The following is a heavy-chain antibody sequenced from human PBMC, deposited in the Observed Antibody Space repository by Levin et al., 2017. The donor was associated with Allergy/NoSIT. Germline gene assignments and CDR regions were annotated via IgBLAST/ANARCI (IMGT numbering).Heavy chain of an antibody. J-gene: IGHJ4*02. D-gene: IGHD5-12*01. CDR2: ISPGGKTI. CDR3: ARTYSDYEPNFEY. CDR1: GFTFSDYY. Sequence: GGSLRLSCAASGFTFSDYYMSWIRQAPGKGLEWLSYISPGGKTIYYAYADSVKGRFTISRDNAKNSLYLPMNSLRAEDTAVYYCARTYSDYEPNFEYWGQGTLVTVSS. V-gene: IGHV3-11*01.